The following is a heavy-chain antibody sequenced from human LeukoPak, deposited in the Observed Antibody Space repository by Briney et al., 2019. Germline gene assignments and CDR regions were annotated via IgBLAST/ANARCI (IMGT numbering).Heavy chain of an antibody. Sequence: GESLKISCKVSGSSFTSYCIGWVRQMPGKGLEWMGIIDPGDSGPTYSPSFQGQVTISVDKSINTAYLQWSSLQASDTAMYYCGMSGDRVPLQDDVFDVWGQGTMVTVST. V-gene: IGHV5-51*01. CDR3: GMSGDRVPLQDDVFDV. J-gene: IGHJ3*01. CDR1: GSSFTSYC. CDR2: IDPGDSGP. D-gene: IGHD1-26*01.